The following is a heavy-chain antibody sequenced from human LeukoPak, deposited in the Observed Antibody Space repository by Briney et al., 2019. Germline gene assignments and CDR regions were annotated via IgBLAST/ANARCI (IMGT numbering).Heavy chain of an antibody. CDR2: INHSGST. CDR1: GFTFSSYA. D-gene: IGHD1-20*01. J-gene: IGHJ4*02. Sequence: GSLRLSCAASGFTFSSYAMSWVRQAPGKGLELIGEINHSGSTNYNPSLKSRVTISVDTSKNQFSLKLSSVTAAGTAVYYCARHTRYNWKDYWGQGTLVTVSS. V-gene: IGHV4-34*01. CDR3: ARHTRYNWKDY.